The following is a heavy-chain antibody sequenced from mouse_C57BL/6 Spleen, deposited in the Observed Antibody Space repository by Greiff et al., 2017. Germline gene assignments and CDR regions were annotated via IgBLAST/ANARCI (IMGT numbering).Heavy chain of an antibody. CDR2: IDPYDSYT. V-gene: IGHV1-69*01. CDR3: ARGRYFDV. Sequence: QVQLQQPGAELVMPGASVKLSCKASGYTFTSYWMHWVKQRPGQGLEWIGEIDPYDSYTNYNQTFQGKSTLTVDQSTSTAYMQLRSLSAVAASVYSCARGRYFDVWGTGTTVTVSS. CDR1: GYTFTSYW. J-gene: IGHJ1*03.